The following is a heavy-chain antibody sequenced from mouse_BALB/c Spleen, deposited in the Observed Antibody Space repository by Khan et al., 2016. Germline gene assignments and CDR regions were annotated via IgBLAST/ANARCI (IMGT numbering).Heavy chain of an antibody. CDR1: GYTFTDYS. Sequence: QIQLVQSGPELKKPGETVKISCKASGYTFTDYSMHWVKQAPGKGLKWMGWINTETGEPTYADDFKGRFAFSLETSASTAYLQINNLKNEDTATYVCASDGDSAWFAYWCQGTLVTVSA. CDR2: INTETGEP. CDR3: ASDGDSAWFAY. J-gene: IGHJ3*01. D-gene: IGHD2-13*01. V-gene: IGHV9-2-1*01.